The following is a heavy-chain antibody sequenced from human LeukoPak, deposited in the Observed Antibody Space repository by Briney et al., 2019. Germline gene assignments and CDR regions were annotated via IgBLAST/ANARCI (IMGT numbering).Heavy chain of an antibody. D-gene: IGHD3-10*01. Sequence: VASVKVSCKASGYTFTGYYMHWVRQAPGQGLEWMGWINPNSGGTNYAQKFQGRVTMTRDTSISTAYMELSRLRSDDTAVYYCARDCNKEFGVPDYWGQGTLVTVSS. CDR1: GYTFTGYY. J-gene: IGHJ4*02. CDR2: INPNSGGT. CDR3: ARDCNKEFGVPDY. V-gene: IGHV1-2*02.